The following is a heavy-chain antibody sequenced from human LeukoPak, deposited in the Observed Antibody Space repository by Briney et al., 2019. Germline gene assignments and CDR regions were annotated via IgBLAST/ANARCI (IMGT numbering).Heavy chain of an antibody. J-gene: IGHJ3*02. D-gene: IGHD1-26*01. Sequence: PGGSLRLSCAASGFTFSSYAMHWVRQAPGKGLEWVAVISYDGSNKYYADSVKGRFTISRDNSKNTLYPQMNSLRAEDTAVYYCARSSIVGATIYLARAFDIWGQGTMVTVSS. V-gene: IGHV3-30*04. CDR2: ISYDGSNK. CDR3: ARSSIVGATIYLARAFDI. CDR1: GFTFSSYA.